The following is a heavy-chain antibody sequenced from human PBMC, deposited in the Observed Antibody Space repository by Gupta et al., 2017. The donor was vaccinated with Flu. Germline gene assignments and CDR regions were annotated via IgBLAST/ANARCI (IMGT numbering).Heavy chain of an antibody. CDR2: ISARGFST. CDR1: GITFSSYA. V-gene: IGHV3-23*01. D-gene: IGHD3-10*01. J-gene: IGHJ4*02. CDR3: TTSTPGSVTY. Sequence: GITFSSYAMGWVRQAPGEGLEWVSAISARGFSTYYADSGKGRFTISRDNSKNTVFLQLNSLRAEDTAVYYCTTSTPGSVTYWGKGTLGTVSS.